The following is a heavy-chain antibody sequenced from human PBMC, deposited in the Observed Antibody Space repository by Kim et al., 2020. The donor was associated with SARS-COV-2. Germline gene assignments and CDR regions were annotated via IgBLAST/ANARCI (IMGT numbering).Heavy chain of an antibody. V-gene: IGHV4-39*01. CDR1: GGSTSSSYY. CDR2: IYYSGST. CDR3: ARHGPDSSGWTHFDY. Sequence: SETLSLTCIVSGGSTSSSYYWGWIRKPPGKGLEWIGTIYYSGSTYYNPSLKSRVTISVDTSKNQFSLKLTSVTAADTAVYYCARHGPDSSGWTHFDYWGQGALVTVSS. D-gene: IGHD6-19*01. J-gene: IGHJ4*02.